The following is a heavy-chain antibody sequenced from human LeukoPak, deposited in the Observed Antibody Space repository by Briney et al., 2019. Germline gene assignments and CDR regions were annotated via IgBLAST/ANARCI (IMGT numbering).Heavy chain of an antibody. CDR3: ARVGARQILEY. D-gene: IGHD4-17*01. Sequence: GGSLRLSCAASGFTFSNAWMSWVRQAPGKGLEWVGRIKSKTDGGTTDYAAPVKGRFTISRDDSKNTLYLQMNSLRAEDTAVYYCARVGARQILEYWGQGTLVTVSS. J-gene: IGHJ4*02. CDR2: IKSKTDGGTT. V-gene: IGHV3-15*01. CDR1: GFTFSNAW.